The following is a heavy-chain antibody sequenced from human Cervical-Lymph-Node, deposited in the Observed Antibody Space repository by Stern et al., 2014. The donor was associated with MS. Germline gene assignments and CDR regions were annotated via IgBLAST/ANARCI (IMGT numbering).Heavy chain of an antibody. D-gene: IGHD5-24*01. CDR3: AKSRDGYNHGWHH. V-gene: IGHV3-33*04. Sequence: QVQLVQSGGGVVQPGRSLRLSCAASGFTLSDYGMHWVRQAPAAVRGRFTISRDHSKNTLYLQMDSLRVEDTAVYYCAKSRDGYNHGWHHWGQGTLVSVSS. J-gene: IGHJ5*02. CDR2: V. CDR1: GFTLSDYG.